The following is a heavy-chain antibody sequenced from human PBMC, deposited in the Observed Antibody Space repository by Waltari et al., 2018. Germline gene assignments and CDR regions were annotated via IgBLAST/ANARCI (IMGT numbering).Heavy chain of an antibody. CDR3: AVPRVGAIVRRRAFDI. J-gene: IGHJ3*02. V-gene: IGHV1-69*12. CDR1: GGTFSSYA. CDR2: IIPIFGTG. D-gene: IGHD1-26*01. Sequence: QVQLVQSGAEVKKPGSSVKVSCKASGGTFSSYAISWVRQAPGQGLEWMGGIIPIFGTGNEEQKCRGRVTSTADESTSTADMELSSLRSEDTAVYYCAVPRVGAIVRRRAFDIWGQGTMVTVSS.